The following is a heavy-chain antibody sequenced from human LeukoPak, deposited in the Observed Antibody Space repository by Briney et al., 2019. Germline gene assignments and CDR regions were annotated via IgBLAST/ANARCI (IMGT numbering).Heavy chain of an antibody. D-gene: IGHD3-16*02. CDR2: IRNKANSYAT. CDR1: GFTFSGSP. Sequence: GGSLKLSCAASGFTFSGSPIHWVRQASGTGLEWVGRIRNKANSYATEYAASVKGRFTISRDDSKNTEYLQMSSLKSEDTAVYYCSRSPIDYYYYYTDVWGQGTTVTVSS. J-gene: IGHJ6*03. V-gene: IGHV3-73*01. CDR3: SRSPIDYYYYYTDV.